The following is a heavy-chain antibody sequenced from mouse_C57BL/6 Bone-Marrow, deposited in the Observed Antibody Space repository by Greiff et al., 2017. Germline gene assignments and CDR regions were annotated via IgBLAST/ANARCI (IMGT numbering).Heavy chain of an antibody. J-gene: IGHJ3*01. Sequence: AQLQESGAERVRPGTSVKVSCKASGYAFTNYLIEWVKQRSGQGLEWIGVINPGSGGTNYNEKFKGKATLTADKSSSTAYMQLSSLTSEDSAVYFCARDSSGFFAYWRQGTLVTVSA. CDR1: GYAFTNYL. D-gene: IGHD3-2*02. CDR2: INPGSGGT. CDR3: ARDSSGFFAY. V-gene: IGHV1-54*01.